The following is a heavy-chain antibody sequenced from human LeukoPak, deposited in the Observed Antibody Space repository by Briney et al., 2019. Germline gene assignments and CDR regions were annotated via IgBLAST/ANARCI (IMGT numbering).Heavy chain of an antibody. J-gene: IGHJ6*03. Sequence: SQTLSLTCTVSGGSISSGGYYWSWIRQHPGKGLEWIGYIYYSGSTYYNPSLKSRVTISVDTSKNQFSLKLSSVTAADTAVYYCARVAAYYYYVDVWGKGTTVTVSS. CDR2: IYYSGST. CDR3: ARVAAYYYYVDV. V-gene: IGHV4-31*03. CDR1: GGSISSGGYY.